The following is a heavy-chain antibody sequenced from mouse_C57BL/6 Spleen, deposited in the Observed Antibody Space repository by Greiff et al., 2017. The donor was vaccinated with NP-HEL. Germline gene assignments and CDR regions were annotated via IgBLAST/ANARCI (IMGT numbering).Heavy chain of an antibody. J-gene: IGHJ1*03. Sequence: QVQLQQSGPGLVRPSQSLSITCTVSGFSLTSYGVHWVRQSPGKGLEWLGVIWRGGSTDYNAAFMSRLSITKDNSKSQVFFKMNSLQADDTAIYYCAKTPPDGYYWYFDVWGTGTTVTVSS. CDR2: IWRGGST. CDR3: AKTPPDGYYWYFDV. D-gene: IGHD2-3*01. CDR1: GFSLTSYG. V-gene: IGHV2-5*01.